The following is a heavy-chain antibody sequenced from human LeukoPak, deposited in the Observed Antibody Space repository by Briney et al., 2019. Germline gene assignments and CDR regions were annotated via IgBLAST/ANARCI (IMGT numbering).Heavy chain of an antibody. J-gene: IGHJ5*02. CDR1: GGSISSYY. CDR2: IYYSGST. CDR3: ARQSLPANWFDP. D-gene: IGHD2-21*01. V-gene: IGHV4-59*08. Sequence: PSETLSLTCTVSGGSISSYYWSWIRQPPGKGLEWIGYIYYSGSTYYNPSLKSRVTISVDTSKDQFSLKLSSVTAADTAVYYCARQSLPANWFDPWGQGTLVTVSS.